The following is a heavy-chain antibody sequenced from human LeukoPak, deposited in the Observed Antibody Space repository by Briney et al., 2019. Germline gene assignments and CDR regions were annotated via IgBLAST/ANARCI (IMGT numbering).Heavy chain of an antibody. CDR2: IRYDGDNK. Sequence: GGSLRLSCAASGFTFSSFGMHWVRQAPGKGLEWVAFIRYDGDNKNYADFVKGRFTISRDKSKNTLYLQMNSLRAEDTAVYYCAKEGGSYYPFDYWGQGTLVTVSS. D-gene: IGHD1-26*01. CDR1: GFTFSSFG. J-gene: IGHJ4*02. V-gene: IGHV3-30*02. CDR3: AKEGGSYYPFDY.